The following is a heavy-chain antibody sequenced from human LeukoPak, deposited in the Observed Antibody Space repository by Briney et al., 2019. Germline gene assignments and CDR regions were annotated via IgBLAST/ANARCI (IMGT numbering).Heavy chain of an antibody. CDR1: GYTFTGNY. J-gene: IGHJ4*02. CDR3: ARVLPSDY. CDR2: INPNSGDT. Sequence: ASVKVSCKASGYTFTGNYMHWVRQAPGQGLEWMGWINPNSGDTNYAQKFQGRVTMTRGTSISTGYMELSRLTSDDTAVYYCARVLPSDYWGQGTLVTVSS. V-gene: IGHV1-2*02.